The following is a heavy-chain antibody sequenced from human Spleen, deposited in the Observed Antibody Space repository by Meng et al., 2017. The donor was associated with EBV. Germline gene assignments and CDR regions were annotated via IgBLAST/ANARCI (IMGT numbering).Heavy chain of an antibody. J-gene: IGHJ4*02. V-gene: IGHV1-3*04. CDR3: ARSRTVDIVNTSPFDS. CDR2: IDTGNGNT. CDR1: GYTFTSYA. Sequence: QGQLVQAGAEVKRPGASVKLSCKTSGYTFTSYAIHWVRQAPGQRLEWMGWIDTGNGNTIYSQKFHGRVSITKDTFASTAYMELSSLRSEDTAVYYCARSRTVDIVNTSPFDSWGQGTLVTVSS. D-gene: IGHD5-12*01.